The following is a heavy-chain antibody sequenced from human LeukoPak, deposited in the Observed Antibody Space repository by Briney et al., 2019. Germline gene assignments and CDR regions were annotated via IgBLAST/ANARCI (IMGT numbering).Heavy chain of an antibody. J-gene: IGHJ3*02. Sequence: GGSLRLSCAASGFTFSSYAMSWVRQAPGKGLEWVSAISGSGGSTYYVDSVKGRFTISRDNSKNTLYLQMNSLRAEDTAVYYCAKDIVVVPAATLNAFDIWGQGTMVTVSS. CDR1: GFTFSSYA. CDR3: AKDIVVVPAATLNAFDI. CDR2: ISGSGGST. V-gene: IGHV3-23*01. D-gene: IGHD2-2*01.